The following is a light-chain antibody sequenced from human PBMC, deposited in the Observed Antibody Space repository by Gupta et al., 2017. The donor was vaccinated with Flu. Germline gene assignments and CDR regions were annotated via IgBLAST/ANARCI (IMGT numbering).Light chain of an antibody. V-gene: IGLV1-40*01. CDR2: YNN. J-gene: IGLJ1*01. Sequence: QSVLTHPPSVSGAPGQGVTISCAGPSSNIGANMVVHWYQQLPGTTPRLIIYYNNNRPSGVPDRFSGSKSGTTASLAITALQAEDEATYYCQSYDTGLSGYVFGTGTKVFVL. CDR1: SSNIGANMV. CDR3: QSYDTGLSGYV.